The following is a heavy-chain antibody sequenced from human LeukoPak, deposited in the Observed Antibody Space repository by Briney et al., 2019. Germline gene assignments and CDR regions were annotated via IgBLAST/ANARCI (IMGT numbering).Heavy chain of an antibody. D-gene: IGHD6-6*01. V-gene: IGHV4-30-2*01. J-gene: IGHJ5*02. CDR3: ARGRIAARQVWFDP. CDR1: GGSISSGGYS. CDR2: IYHSGST. Sequence: SQTLSLTCAVSGGSISSGGYSWSWIRQPPGKGLEWIGYIYHSGSTYYNPSLKSRVTISVDRSKNQFSLKLSSVTAADTAVYYCARGRIAARQVWFDPWGQGTLVTVSS.